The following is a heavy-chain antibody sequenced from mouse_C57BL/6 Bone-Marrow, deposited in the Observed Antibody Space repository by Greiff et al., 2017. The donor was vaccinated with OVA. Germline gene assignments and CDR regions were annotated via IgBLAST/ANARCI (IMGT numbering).Heavy chain of an antibody. V-gene: IGHV1-61*01. D-gene: IGHD1-1*01. Sequence: VQLQQPGAELVRPGSSVKLSCKASGYTFTSYWMDWVKQRPGQGLEWIGNIYPSDSDTHYNQKFKDQATLTVDKSSSTAYMQLSSLTSEDSAVYYLARKGPITTVVARDYWGQGTTLTVSA. CDR2: IYPSDSDT. J-gene: IGHJ2*01. CDR3: ARKGPITTVVARDY. CDR1: GYTFTSYW.